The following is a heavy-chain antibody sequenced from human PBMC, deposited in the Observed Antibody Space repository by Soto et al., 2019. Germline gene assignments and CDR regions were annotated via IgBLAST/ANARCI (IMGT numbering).Heavy chain of an antibody. CDR2: IWYDGSNK. CDR3: ARGFWSGYLDY. V-gene: IGHV3-33*01. D-gene: IGHD3-3*01. J-gene: IGHJ4*02. Sequence: PGGSLRLSCAASGFTFSSYGMHWVRQAPGKGLEWVAVIWYDGSNKYYADSVKGRFTISRDNSKNTLYLQMNSLRAEHTAVYYCARGFWSGYLDYWGQGTLVTVSS. CDR1: GFTFSSYG.